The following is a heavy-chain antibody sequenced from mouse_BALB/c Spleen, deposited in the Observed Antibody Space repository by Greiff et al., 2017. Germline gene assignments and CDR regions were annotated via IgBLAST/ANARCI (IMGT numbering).Heavy chain of an antibody. J-gene: IGHJ2*01. D-gene: IGHD1-1*02. Sequence: VQLQQSGPELVKPGASVKISCKASGYAFSSYWMNWVKQRPGQGLEWIGRIYPGDGDTNYNGKFKGKATLTADKSSSTAYMQLSSLTSVDSAVYFCAKDYYGGPYDFDYWGQGTTLTVSS. CDR2: IYPGDGDT. CDR3: AKDYYGGPYDFDY. CDR1: GYAFSSYW. V-gene: IGHV1-82*01.